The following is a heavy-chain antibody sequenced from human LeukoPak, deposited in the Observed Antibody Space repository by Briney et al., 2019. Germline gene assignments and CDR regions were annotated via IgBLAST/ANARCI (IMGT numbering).Heavy chain of an antibody. Sequence: GGSLRLSCAASGFTFSSYAMSWVRQAPGKGLEWVSAISGSGGSTYYADSVKGRFTISRDHSKNTLYVQMNSLRAEDTAVYYCAKDLYSILYSGGWSRGGDYFDYWGQGTLVTVSS. CDR1: GFTFSSYA. CDR2: ISGSGGST. CDR3: AKDLYSILYSGGWSRGGDYFDY. D-gene: IGHD6-19*01. J-gene: IGHJ4*02. V-gene: IGHV3-23*01.